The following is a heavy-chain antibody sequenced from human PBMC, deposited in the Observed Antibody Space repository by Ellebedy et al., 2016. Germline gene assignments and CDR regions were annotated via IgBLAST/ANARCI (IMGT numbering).Heavy chain of an antibody. Sequence: SVKVSCXASGGTFSSYAISWVRQAPGQGLEWMGGIIPIFGTANYAQKFQGRVTITADESTSTAYMELSSLRSEDTAVYYCARGGGLTVTIQDGYGMDVWGQGTTVTVSS. CDR1: GGTFSSYA. D-gene: IGHD4-17*01. V-gene: IGHV1-69*13. J-gene: IGHJ6*02. CDR2: IIPIFGTA. CDR3: ARGGGLTVTIQDGYGMDV.